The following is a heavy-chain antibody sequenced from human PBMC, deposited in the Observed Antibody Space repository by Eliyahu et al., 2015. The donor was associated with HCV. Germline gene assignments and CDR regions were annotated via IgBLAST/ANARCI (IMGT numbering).Heavy chain of an antibody. J-gene: IGHJ6*03. CDR1: XFTFDDYA. V-gene: IGHV3-9*01. D-gene: IGHD7-27*01. CDR3: AKGKLGDYYYYMDV. Sequence: EVQLVESGGGLVQPGRSLRLSCAASXFTFDDYAMHWVRQAPGKGLEWVSGISWNSGSIGYADSVKGRFTISRDNAKNSLYLQMNSLRAEDTALYYCAKGKLGDYYYYMDVWGKGTTVTVSS. CDR2: ISWNSGSI.